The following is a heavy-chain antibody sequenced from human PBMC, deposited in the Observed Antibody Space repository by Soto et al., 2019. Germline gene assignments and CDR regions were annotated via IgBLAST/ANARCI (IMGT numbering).Heavy chain of an antibody. Sequence: EVQLLESGGGLVQPGGSLRLSCAASGFTFSSYAMSWVRQAPGKGLEWVSAISGSGGSTYYADSVKGRFTISRDNSKNALYLQMNSLRAEDTAVYYGARVRGSSWGMDGWGQGTTVTVSS. CDR2: ISGSGGST. V-gene: IGHV3-23*01. CDR3: ARVRGSSWGMDG. CDR1: GFTFSSYA. D-gene: IGHD2-15*01. J-gene: IGHJ6*02.